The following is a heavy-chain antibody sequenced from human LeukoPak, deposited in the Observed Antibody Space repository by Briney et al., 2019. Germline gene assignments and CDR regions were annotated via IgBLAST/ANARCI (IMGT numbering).Heavy chain of an antibody. V-gene: IGHV3-48*02. D-gene: IGHD2-15*01. J-gene: IGHJ4*02. CDR1: GFTFSVSS. Sequence: PGGSLRLSCAASGFTFSVSSMNWVRQAPGKGLEWVSYISGRETSTYYADSVTGRFTVSRDNAKNSLYLQMNGLRDEDTAVYYCARDFQWSFDYWGQGTLVTVSS. CDR3: ARDFQWSFDY. CDR2: ISGRETST.